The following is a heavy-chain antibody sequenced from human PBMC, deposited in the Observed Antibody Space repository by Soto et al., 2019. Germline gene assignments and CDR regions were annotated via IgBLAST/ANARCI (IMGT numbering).Heavy chain of an antibody. V-gene: IGHV4-34*01. CDR1: GGSCSGYS. Sequence: SETLSLTCAVYGGSCSGYSWSWIRQPPGKGLEWIGEINHSGSTNYNPSLKSRVTISVDTSKNQFSLKLSSVTAADTAVYYCATSGYSRYYFDYWGQGTLVTVSS. D-gene: IGHD6-13*01. CDR2: INHSGST. J-gene: IGHJ4*02. CDR3: ATSGYSRYYFDY.